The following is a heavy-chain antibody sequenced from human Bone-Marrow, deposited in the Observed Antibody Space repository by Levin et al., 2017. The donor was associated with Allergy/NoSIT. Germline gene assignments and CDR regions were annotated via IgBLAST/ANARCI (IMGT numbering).Heavy chain of an antibody. J-gene: IGHJ2*01. CDR1: GFTFSNYG. CDR3: AKRYSSSSVPTTIWDWYFDL. Sequence: GGSLRLSCAASGFTFSNYGMHWVRQAPGKGLEWVAVITFDGSKKDYEDSVKGRLTISRDNSKNTVDLQMNSLIPEDSAVYYCAKRYSSSSVPTTIWDWYFDLWGRGTLVTVSS. V-gene: IGHV3-30*18. CDR2: ITFDGSKK. D-gene: IGHD6-6*01.